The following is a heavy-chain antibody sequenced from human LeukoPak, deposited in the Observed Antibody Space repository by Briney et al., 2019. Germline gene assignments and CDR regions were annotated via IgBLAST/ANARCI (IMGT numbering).Heavy chain of an antibody. D-gene: IGHD3-22*01. CDR1: GGSISSYY. CDR2: IYYSGST. CDR3: ASRNLDDYYDSSGYYSS. J-gene: IGHJ4*02. V-gene: IGHV4-59*12. Sequence: KTSETLSLTCTVSGGSISSYYWSWIRQPPGKGLEWIGYIYYSGSTNYNPSLKSRVTISVDTSKNQFSLKLSSVTAADTAAYYCASRNLDDYYDSSGYYSSWGQGTLVTVSS.